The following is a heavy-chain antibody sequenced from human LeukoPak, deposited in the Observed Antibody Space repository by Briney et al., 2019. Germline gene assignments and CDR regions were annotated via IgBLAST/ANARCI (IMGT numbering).Heavy chain of an antibody. Sequence: ASVKVSCKASGYTFSDYYMHWVRQAPGQGLEWMGWISPNSGDTNYAQKFEGRVTMTTDTSISTVYMELSSLTSDDTAVYYCASPAFCSGGSCYRVYNCDYWGQGTLVTVSS. CDR3: ASPAFCSGGSCYRVYNCDY. CDR2: ISPNSGDT. CDR1: GYTFSDYY. V-gene: IGHV1-2*02. D-gene: IGHD2-15*01. J-gene: IGHJ4*02.